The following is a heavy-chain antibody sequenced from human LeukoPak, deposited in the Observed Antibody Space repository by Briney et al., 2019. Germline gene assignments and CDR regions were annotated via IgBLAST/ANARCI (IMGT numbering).Heavy chain of an antibody. CDR1: GYTFTSYG. CDR3: ARSTRGLRLGNY. CDR2: MNPNSGNT. J-gene: IGHJ4*02. Sequence: ASVKVSCKASGYTFTSYGINWVRQATGQGLEWMGWMNPNSGNTGYAQKFQGRVTMTRNTSISTAYMELSSLRSEDTAVYYCARSTRGLRLGNYWGQGTLVTVSS. D-gene: IGHD5-12*01. V-gene: IGHV1-8*01.